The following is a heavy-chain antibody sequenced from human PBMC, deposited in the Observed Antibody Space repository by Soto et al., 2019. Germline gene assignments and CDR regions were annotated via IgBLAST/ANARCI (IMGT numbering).Heavy chain of an antibody. CDR1: GFTFSSYG. J-gene: IGHJ6*02. V-gene: IGHV3-30*18. CDR2: ISYDGSNK. Sequence: QVQLVESGGGVVQPGRSLRLSCAASGFTFSSYGMHWVRQAPGKGLEWVAVISYDGSNKYYADSVKGRFTISRDNSKNTLYLQMNRLRAEDTAVYYCAKAGYYYGMDVWGQGTTVTVSS. CDR3: AKAGYYYGMDV.